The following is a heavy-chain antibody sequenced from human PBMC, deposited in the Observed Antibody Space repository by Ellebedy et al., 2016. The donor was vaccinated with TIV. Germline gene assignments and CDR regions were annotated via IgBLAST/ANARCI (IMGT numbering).Heavy chain of an antibody. J-gene: IGHJ5*02. D-gene: IGHD3-10*01. CDR2: FDPEDGET. V-gene: IGHV1-24*01. CDR3: ARNGWFGESGWFDP. CDR1: GYTLTELS. Sequence: AASVKVSCKVSGYTLTELSMHWVRQAPGQGLEWMGGFDPEDGETIYAQKFQGRVTMTEDTSTDTAYMELSSLRSEDTAVYYCARNGWFGESGWFDPWGQGTLVTVSS.